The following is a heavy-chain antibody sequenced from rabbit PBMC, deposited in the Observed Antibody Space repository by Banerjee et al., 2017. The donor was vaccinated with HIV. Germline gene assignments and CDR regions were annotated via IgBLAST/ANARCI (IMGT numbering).Heavy chain of an antibody. Sequence: QQLVESGGGLVKPGASLTLTCKASGFTISSSYYMCWVRQAPGKGLEWIGCIYAGSGSTWYASWAKGRFTISKTSSTTVTLQMTSLTAADTATYFCAREQSYSFNLWGPGTLVTVS. CDR3: AREQSYSFNL. V-gene: IGHV1S40*01. J-gene: IGHJ4*01. CDR1: GFTISSSYY. CDR2: IYAGSGST.